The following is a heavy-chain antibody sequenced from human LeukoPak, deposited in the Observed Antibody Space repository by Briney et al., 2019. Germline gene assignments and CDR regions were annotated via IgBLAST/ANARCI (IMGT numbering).Heavy chain of an antibody. D-gene: IGHD1-14*01. CDR2: IFYSGST. Sequence: SETLSLTCTVSGGSISSGGYYWSWIRQHPGKGLEWIGYIFYSGSTHYNPSLKSRVTISVDTSKNQFSLKLSSVTAADTAVYYCAGTGFKAFNSLDYWGQGTLVTGSS. CDR3: AGTGFKAFNSLDY. CDR1: GGSISSGGYY. J-gene: IGHJ4*02. V-gene: IGHV4-31*03.